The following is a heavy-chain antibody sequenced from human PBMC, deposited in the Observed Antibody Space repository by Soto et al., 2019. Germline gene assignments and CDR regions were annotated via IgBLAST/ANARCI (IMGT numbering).Heavy chain of an antibody. CDR1: GFTFSSNG. J-gene: IGHJ4*02. D-gene: IGHD2-21*01. CDR3: VKDNNCADPG. Sequence: GGSLRLFCAASGFTFSSNGMIWVRQAPGKGLEWVSIISRNSDTTYYPDSVKGRFTVSRNNSKNSLYLQMNSLRVEDTAIYYCVKDNNCADPGWRQGTLVPVCS. CDR2: ISRNSDTT. V-gene: IGHV3-23*01.